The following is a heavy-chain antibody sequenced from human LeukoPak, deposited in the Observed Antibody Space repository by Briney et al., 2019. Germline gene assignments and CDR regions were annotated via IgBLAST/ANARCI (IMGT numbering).Heavy chain of an antibody. V-gene: IGHV1-46*01. J-gene: IGHJ4*02. D-gene: IGHD3-22*01. CDR3: AREITYYYDSSGYLDRGAFDY. Sequence: ASVTVSCKASGYTFTSYYMHWVRQAPGQGLEWMGIINPSGGSTSYAQKFQGRVTMTRDMSTSTVYMELSSLRSEDTAVYYCAREITYYYDSSGYLDRGAFDYWGQGTLVTVSS. CDR2: INPSGGST. CDR1: GYTFTSYY.